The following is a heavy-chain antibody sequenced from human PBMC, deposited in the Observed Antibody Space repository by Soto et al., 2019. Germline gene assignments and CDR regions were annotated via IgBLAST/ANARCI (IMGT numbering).Heavy chain of an antibody. Sequence: GGSLRLSCTASGFIFSNYDMIWIRQAPGKWLEWVGTIRGHSYGAYYAYSVRGRFTISRDNSKNTMSLQLNILRADDTAIYHCAKGRSEKGLPWLDHWGPGTLVTVSS. CDR2: IRGHSYGA. V-gene: IGHV3-23*01. D-gene: IGHD3-10*01. CDR1: GFIFSNYD. CDR3: AKGRSEKGLPWLDH. J-gene: IGHJ5*02.